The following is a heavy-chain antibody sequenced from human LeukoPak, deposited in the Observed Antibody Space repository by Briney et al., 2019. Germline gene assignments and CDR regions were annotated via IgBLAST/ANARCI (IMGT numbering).Heavy chain of an antibody. J-gene: IGHJ5*02. CDR1: GFTFSSYS. V-gene: IGHV3-21*01. CDR2: ISSSSSYI. Sequence: GGSLRLSCAASGFTFSSYSMNWVRQAPGKGLEWVSSISSSSSYIYYADSVKGRFTISRDNAKNSLYLQMNSLRAEDTAVYYCARDPYYYDSSGYPYWFDPWGQGTLVTVSS. D-gene: IGHD3-22*01. CDR3: ARDPYYYDSSGYPYWFDP.